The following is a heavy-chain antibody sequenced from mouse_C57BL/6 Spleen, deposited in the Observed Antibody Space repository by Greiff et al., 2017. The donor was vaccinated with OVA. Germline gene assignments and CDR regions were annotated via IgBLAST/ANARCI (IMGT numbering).Heavy chain of an antibody. V-gene: IGHV1-69*01. J-gene: IGHJ1*03. CDR2: IDPSDSYT. CDR3: ARGYGSSYFDV. CDR1: GYTFTSYW. Sequence: QVQLKQPGAELVMPGASVKLSCKASGYTFTSYWMHWVKQRPGQGLEWIGEIDPSDSYTNYNQKFKGKSTLTVDKSSSTAYMQLSSLTSEDSAVYYCARGYGSSYFDVWGTGTTVTVSS. D-gene: IGHD1-1*01.